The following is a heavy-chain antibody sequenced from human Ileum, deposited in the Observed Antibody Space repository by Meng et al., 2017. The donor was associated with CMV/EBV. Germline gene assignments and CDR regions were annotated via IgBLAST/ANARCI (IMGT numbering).Heavy chain of an antibody. CDR3: AKDQLWVTGYYNGMDV. Sequence: GESLKISCAVSGFTFNNYGMHWVRQAPGKGLEWVAFIRFDGGNKYYANSVGGRFIISRDNFKNTLYLQMNSLGAEDTAVYYCAKDQLWVTGYYNGMDVWGQGTTVTVSS. D-gene: IGHD3-16*01. CDR1: GFTFNNYG. J-gene: IGHJ6*02. V-gene: IGHV3-30*02. CDR2: IRFDGGNK.